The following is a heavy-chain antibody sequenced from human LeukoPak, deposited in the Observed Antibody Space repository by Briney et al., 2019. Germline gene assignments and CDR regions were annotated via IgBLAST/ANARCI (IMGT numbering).Heavy chain of an antibody. D-gene: IGHD1-1*01. Sequence: SETLSLTCTVSGGSIRSYYWNWIRQPPGKGLEWIGYIYYSGSTNYNPSLKSRVTISVDTSKNQFSLKLSSVTAADTAVYYCARLTRRSGNYFDYWGQGTLVTVSS. CDR3: ARLTRRSGNYFDY. CDR1: GGSIRSYY. V-gene: IGHV4-59*01. CDR2: IYYSGST. J-gene: IGHJ4*02.